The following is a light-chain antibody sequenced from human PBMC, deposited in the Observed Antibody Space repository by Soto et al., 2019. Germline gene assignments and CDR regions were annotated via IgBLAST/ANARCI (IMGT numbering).Light chain of an antibody. CDR3: AAWDDNLSGIV. Sequence: QSALTQAPSASGTPGQMVTISCPGSSSNIGNNIVNWYQQLPGTAPKLLIYSDNRRPSGVPDRFSGSKSGTSASLAISGLQSEDEADYYCAAWDDNLSGIVFGIGTKVTVL. CDR2: SDN. CDR1: SSNIGNNI. V-gene: IGLV1-44*01. J-gene: IGLJ1*01.